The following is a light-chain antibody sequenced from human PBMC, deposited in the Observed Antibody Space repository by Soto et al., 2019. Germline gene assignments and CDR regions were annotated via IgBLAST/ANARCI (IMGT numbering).Light chain of an antibody. V-gene: IGLV2-8*01. J-gene: IGLJ1*01. Sequence: QSALTQPPSASGSPGQSVTISCTGTSSDVGDYNYVSWYQQHPGKAPKLMIFEVTKRPSGVPDRFSGSKSGNTASLTVSGLQADDEADYYCAAWDDSLNGRVFGTGTKLTVL. CDR1: SSDVGDYNY. CDR2: EVT. CDR3: AAWDDSLNGRV.